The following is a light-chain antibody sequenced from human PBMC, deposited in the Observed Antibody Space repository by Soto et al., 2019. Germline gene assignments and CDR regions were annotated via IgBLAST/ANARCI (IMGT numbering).Light chain of an antibody. CDR2: DVT. V-gene: IGLV2-14*01. CDR3: SSYTSSRTPYV. Sequence: QSALAQPASVSGSPGQSITISCTGTSSDVGGYNYVSWYQQHPVKAPKLMIYDVTNRPSGVSDRFSGSKSGNTASLTISGLQAEDEADYYCSSYTSSRTPYVFGTGTKVTVL. CDR1: SSDVGGYNY. J-gene: IGLJ1*01.